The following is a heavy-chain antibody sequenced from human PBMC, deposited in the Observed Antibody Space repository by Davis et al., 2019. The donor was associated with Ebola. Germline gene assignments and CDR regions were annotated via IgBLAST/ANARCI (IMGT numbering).Heavy chain of an antibody. V-gene: IGHV1-18*01. CDR1: GYTFTSYG. CDR2: ISAYNGNT. Sequence: AASVKVSCKASGYTFTSYGISWVRQAPGQGLEGMGWISAYNGNTNYAQNFQGRVTITADDSTSTAYMELSSLRSEDTAVYYCARDGKRSYCTANMCWHSFDNWGQGTLVTVSS. J-gene: IGHJ4*02. D-gene: IGHD2-8*02. CDR3: ARDGKRSYCTANMCWHSFDN.